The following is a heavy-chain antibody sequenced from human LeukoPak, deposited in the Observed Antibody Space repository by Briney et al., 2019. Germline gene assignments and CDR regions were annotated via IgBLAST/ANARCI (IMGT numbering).Heavy chain of an antibody. CDR3: ARGGNVDVVVPAARPYYFDY. V-gene: IGHV4-34*01. J-gene: IGHJ4*02. CDR1: GGSFSGYY. D-gene: IGHD2-2*01. Sequence: PSETLSLTCAVYGGSFSGYYWSWIRQPPGKGLEWIGEINHSGGTNYNPSLKSRVTISVDTSKNQFSLKLSSVTAADTAVYYCARGGNVDVVVPAARPYYFDYWGQGTLVTVSS. CDR2: INHSGGT.